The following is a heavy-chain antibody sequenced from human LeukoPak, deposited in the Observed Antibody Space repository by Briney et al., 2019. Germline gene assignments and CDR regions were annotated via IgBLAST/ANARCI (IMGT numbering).Heavy chain of an antibody. CDR1: GGSISSYY. Sequence: SETLSHTCTVSGGSISSYYWSWIRQPPGKGLEWIGYIYYSGSTNYNPSLKSRVTISVDTSKNQFSLKLSSVTAADTAVYYCARQAGYSSGWYVWGQGTTVTVSS. CDR3: ARQAGYSSGWYV. CDR2: IYYSGST. D-gene: IGHD6-19*01. J-gene: IGHJ6*02. V-gene: IGHV4-59*08.